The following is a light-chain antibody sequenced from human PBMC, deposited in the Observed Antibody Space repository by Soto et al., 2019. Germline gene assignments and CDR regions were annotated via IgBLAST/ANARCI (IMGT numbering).Light chain of an antibody. V-gene: IGKV3-20*01. J-gene: IGKJ1*01. CDR3: QQYGSSGWT. CDR2: GAS. Sequence: EIVLTQSPGTLSLSPGERATLSCRASQSVRSSYLAWYPQKPGQAPRLLIYGASSTATGIPDRFSGSGSGTDFTLTISRLEPEDFAVYYCQQYGSSGWTFGQGTKVEIK. CDR1: QSVRSSY.